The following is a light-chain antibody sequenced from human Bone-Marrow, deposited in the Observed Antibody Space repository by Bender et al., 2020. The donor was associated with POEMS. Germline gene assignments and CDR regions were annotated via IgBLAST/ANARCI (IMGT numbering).Light chain of an antibody. J-gene: IGLJ3*02. Sequence: QSALTQPPSASGSPGQSVTISCSGSSSDVGAYNYVSWYQQHPGKAPKLMIYDVSNRPSGVSNRFSGSRSGNTASLTISGLQAEDEADYYCSCYISSNVMFGGGTKLTVL. CDR3: SCYISSNVM. CDR1: SSDVGAYNY. V-gene: IGLV2-14*01. CDR2: DVS.